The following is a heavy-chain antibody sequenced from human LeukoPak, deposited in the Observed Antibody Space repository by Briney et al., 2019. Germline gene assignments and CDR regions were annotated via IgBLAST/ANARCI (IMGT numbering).Heavy chain of an antibody. CDR2: IYYSGST. CDR1: GGSISSSSYY. D-gene: IGHD2-21*02. J-gene: IGHJ4*02. V-gene: IGHV4-39*01. Sequence: SETLSLTCTVSGGSISSSSYYWGWIRQPPGKGLEWIGSIYYSGSTYYNPSLKSRVTISVDTSKNQFSLKLSSVTAADTAVYYCARQVTVGSFFDYWGQGTLVSLSS. CDR3: ARQVTVGSFFDY.